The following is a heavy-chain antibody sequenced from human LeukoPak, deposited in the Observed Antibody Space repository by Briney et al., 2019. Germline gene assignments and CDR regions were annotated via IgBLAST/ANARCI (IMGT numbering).Heavy chain of an antibody. CDR1: GYTFTGYY. V-gene: IGHV1-2*02. D-gene: IGHD6-6*01. J-gene: IGHJ4*02. CDR3: ARAIAVRRGDY. Sequence: ASVKVSRKASGYTFTGYYMHWVRQAPGQGLEWMGWINPNSGGTNYAQKFQGRVTMTRDTSISTAYMELSRLKSDDTAVYYCARAIAVRRGDYWGQGTLVTVSS. CDR2: INPNSGGT.